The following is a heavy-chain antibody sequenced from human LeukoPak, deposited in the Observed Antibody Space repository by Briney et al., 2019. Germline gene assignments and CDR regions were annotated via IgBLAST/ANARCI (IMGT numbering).Heavy chain of an antibody. CDR1: GGSISSNGYY. D-gene: IGHD2-21*01. Sequence: NPSETLSLTCSVSGGSISSNGYYWGWIRQPPGKGLEGMGSIYYSGSTYYNPSLKSRVTISVDTSKNQFSLKLSSVNAADTAVYYCAGVRSAHSSYYYYMDVWGKGTTVTVSS. CDR2: IYYSGST. V-gene: IGHV4-39*01. CDR3: AGVRSAHSSYYYYMDV. J-gene: IGHJ6*03.